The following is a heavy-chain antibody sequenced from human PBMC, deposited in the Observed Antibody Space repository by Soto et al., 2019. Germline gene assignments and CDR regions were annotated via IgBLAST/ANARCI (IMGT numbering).Heavy chain of an antibody. J-gene: IGHJ6*02. Sequence: QVQLVQSGAEVKKPGSSVTVSCKASGGPFTSIALTWWGQAPGKGLGWLGKIIPMFDTANYAQKFQGRVTITADKSTSTAYMELSSLRSGDTAVYYCARAVVVTAIVYQYYGMDAWGQGTTVTVSS. V-gene: IGHV1-69*14. D-gene: IGHD2-21*02. CDR1: GGPFTSIA. CDR3: ARAVVVTAIVYQYYGMDA. CDR2: IIPMFDTA.